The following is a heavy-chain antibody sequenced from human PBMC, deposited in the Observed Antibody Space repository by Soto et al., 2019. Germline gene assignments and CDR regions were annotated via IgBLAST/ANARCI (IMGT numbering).Heavy chain of an antibody. CDR2: LNEDGSFT. CDR3: ARDLSGRADV. V-gene: IGHV3-74*01. CDR1: EFTFSGYW. J-gene: IGHJ6*02. D-gene: IGHD3-10*01. Sequence: GGSLRLSCVASEFTFSGYWMHWVRQVPGKGLVWVSRLNEDGSFTTYADSVKGRFTISRDNAKKTLYLQMNSLRAEDTAVYYCARDLSGRADVWGQGTTVTVSS.